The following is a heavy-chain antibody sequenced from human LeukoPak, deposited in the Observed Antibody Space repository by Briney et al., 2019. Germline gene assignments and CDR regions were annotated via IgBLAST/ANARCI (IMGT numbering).Heavy chain of an antibody. D-gene: IGHD1-26*01. Sequence: NPSETLSLTCTVSGGSIRSYYWSWIRQPPGGGLEWIGYIYTSGSTNYNPSLKSRVTISVDTSKNQFSLKLSSVTAADTAAYYCARHSHLANWFDPWGQGTLVTVSS. J-gene: IGHJ5*02. V-gene: IGHV4-4*09. CDR2: IYTSGST. CDR1: GGSIRSYY. CDR3: ARHSHLANWFDP.